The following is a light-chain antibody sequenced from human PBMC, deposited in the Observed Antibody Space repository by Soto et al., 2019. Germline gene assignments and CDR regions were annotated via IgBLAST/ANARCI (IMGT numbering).Light chain of an antibody. CDR3: QQYNDWYT. CDR1: QSVFTN. Sequence: EIVMTQSPATLSVSPGERATVSCRASQSVFTNLAWYQQKPGQAHRLLMYSASTRANGVPARFIGSGSGTEFTLTISSLQSEDFAIYYCQQYNDWYTFGQGTKLEIK. CDR2: SAS. J-gene: IGKJ2*01. V-gene: IGKV3-15*01.